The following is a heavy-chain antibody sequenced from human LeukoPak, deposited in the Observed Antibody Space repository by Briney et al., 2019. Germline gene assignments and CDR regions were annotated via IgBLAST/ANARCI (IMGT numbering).Heavy chain of an antibody. CDR1: GFTFSDHY. V-gene: IGHV3-11*04. J-gene: IGHJ4*02. CDR3: ARDREYFYASSGYPDY. Sequence: PGGSLRLSCVASGFTFSDHYMSWIRQAPGKGLEWIASISSGSTTHYADSVKGRFTVSRDNAKNSLFLQINSLTGEDTAVSYCARDREYFYASSGYPDYWGQGTLVTVSS. CDR2: ISSGSTT. D-gene: IGHD3-22*01.